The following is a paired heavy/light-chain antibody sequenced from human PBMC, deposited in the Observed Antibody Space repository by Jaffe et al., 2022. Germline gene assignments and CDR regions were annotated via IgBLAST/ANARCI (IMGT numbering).Heavy chain of an antibody. CDR1: GGSFSGYY. V-gene: IGHV4-34*01. CDR3: ASQLDYYDSSGYYVHVDY. J-gene: IGHJ4*02. CDR2: INHSGST. Sequence: QVQLQQWGAGLLKPSETLSLTCAVYGGSFSGYYWSWIRQPPGKGLEWIGEINHSGSTNYNPSLKSRVTISVDTSKNQFSLKLSSVTAADTAVYYCASQLDYYDSSGYYVHVDYWGQGTLVTVSS. D-gene: IGHD3-22*01.
Light chain of an antibody. Sequence: EIVLTQSPATLSLSPGERATLSCRASQSVSSYLAWYQQKPGQAPRLLIYDASNRATGIPARFSGSGSGTDFTLTISSLEPEDFAVYYCQQRSNWPPHTFGGGTKVEIK. J-gene: IGKJ4*01. CDR3: QQRSNWPPHT. CDR2: DAS. CDR1: QSVSSY. V-gene: IGKV3-11*01.